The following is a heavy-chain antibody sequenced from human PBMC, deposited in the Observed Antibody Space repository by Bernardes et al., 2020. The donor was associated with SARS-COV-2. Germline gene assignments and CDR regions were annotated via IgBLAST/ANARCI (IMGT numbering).Heavy chain of an antibody. Sequence: GGSLRLSCAASDSTFANAWMNWVRQAPGKGLQWVGRIKRKADGGTADYAAPDDGSFTISREDSKTTLYLQMNSLKIEDTAVYYCSTVIGGYYTTYNYYGMDVWGQGTTVTVSS. CDR2: IKRKADGGTA. D-gene: IGHD5-18*01. J-gene: IGHJ6*02. V-gene: IGHV3-15*07. CDR3: STVIGGYYTTYNYYGMDV. CDR1: DSTFANAW.